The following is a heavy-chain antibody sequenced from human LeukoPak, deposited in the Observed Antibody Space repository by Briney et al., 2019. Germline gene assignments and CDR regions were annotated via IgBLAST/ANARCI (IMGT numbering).Heavy chain of an antibody. CDR3: AKGHYDFRDY. Sequence: GGSLRLSCAASGLTFGTFAFSWVRQAPGKGLEWVSSITGDDSTYYADSVKGRFTISRDTSSNTLYLQMNSLRAEDTALYYCAKGHYDFRDYWGQGTLVTVSS. V-gene: IGHV3-23*01. CDR2: ITGDDST. D-gene: IGHD3-3*01. CDR1: GLTFGTFA. J-gene: IGHJ4*02.